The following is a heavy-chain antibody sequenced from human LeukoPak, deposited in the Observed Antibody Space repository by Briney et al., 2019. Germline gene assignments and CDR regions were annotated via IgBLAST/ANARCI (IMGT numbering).Heavy chain of an antibody. D-gene: IGHD4-11*01. Sequence: GGSLRLSCAASGFTSSTYDMHWVRQATGKGLEWVSSTGTSGDTYYLGSVKGRFTIYRENAKSSLYLQMNSLRAGDTAVYYCARGLPGGLDPWGQGTLVTVSS. V-gene: IGHV3-13*04. J-gene: IGHJ5*02. CDR3: ARGLPGGLDP. CDR1: GFTSSTYD. CDR2: TGTSGDT.